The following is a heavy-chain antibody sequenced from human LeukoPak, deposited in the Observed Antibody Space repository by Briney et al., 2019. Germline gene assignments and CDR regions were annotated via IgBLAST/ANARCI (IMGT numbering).Heavy chain of an antibody. D-gene: IGHD3-9*01. CDR1: GGSVSSSSYY. CDR2: IYYSGST. Sequence: PSETLSLTCTVSGGSVSSSSYYWGWIRQPPGKGLEWIGSIYYSGSTYYNPSLKSRLTISVETSKNQFSLKLSSVTAADTAVYYCARHRYDILTGEYYFDYWGQGTLVTVSS. CDR3: ARHRYDILTGEYYFDY. J-gene: IGHJ4*02. V-gene: IGHV4-39*01.